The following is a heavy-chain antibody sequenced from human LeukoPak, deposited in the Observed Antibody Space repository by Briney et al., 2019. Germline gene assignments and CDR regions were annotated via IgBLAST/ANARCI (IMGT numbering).Heavy chain of an antibody. CDR1: GGSISSYY. J-gene: IGHJ6*03. V-gene: IGHV4-4*07. CDR2: IYTSGST. D-gene: IGHD4-23*01. Sequence: SETLSLTCTVSGGSISSYYWSWIRQPAGKGLEWIGRIYTSGSTNYNPSLKSRVTMSVDTSKNQFSLKLSSVTAADTAVYYCAREPQSSLRWYYYYYMDVWGKGTTVTVSS. CDR3: AREPQSSLRWYYYYYMDV.